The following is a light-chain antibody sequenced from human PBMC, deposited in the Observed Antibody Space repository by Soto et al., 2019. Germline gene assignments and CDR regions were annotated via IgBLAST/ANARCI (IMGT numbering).Light chain of an antibody. CDR1: SSNIGSNT. Sequence: QSLLTQPPSASGTPGQRVTISCSGSSSNIGSNTVNWYQQLPGTAPKLLIYSNNQRPSGVPDRFSGSKSGTSASLAISGLQSEDEADYYCAAWDDSLNGFYVFGTGTQLTVL. J-gene: IGLJ1*01. V-gene: IGLV1-44*01. CDR2: SNN. CDR3: AAWDDSLNGFYV.